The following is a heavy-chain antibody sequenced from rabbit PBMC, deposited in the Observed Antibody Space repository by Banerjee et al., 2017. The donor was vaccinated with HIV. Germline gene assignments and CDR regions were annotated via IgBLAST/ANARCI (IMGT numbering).Heavy chain of an antibody. D-gene: IGHD7-1*01. Sequence: QEQLVESGGSLVQPEGSLTLTCKASGFDLSSNYWICWVRQAPGKGLEWIGCIDTGSAGTTLYASWAKGRFTISETSSTTVTLQMTSLTAADTATYFCARGYAVYAGYGVAYYFNLWGPGTLVTVS. V-gene: IGHV1S45*01. CDR3: ARGYAVYAGYGVAYYFNL. CDR2: IDTGSAGTT. J-gene: IGHJ4*01. CDR1: GFDLSSNYW.